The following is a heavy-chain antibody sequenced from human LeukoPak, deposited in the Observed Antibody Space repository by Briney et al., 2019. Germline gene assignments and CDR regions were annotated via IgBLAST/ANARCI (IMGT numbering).Heavy chain of an antibody. D-gene: IGHD6-19*01. V-gene: IGHV4-39*07. Sequence: SETLSLTCTVSGGSISSSSYYWGWIRQPPGKGLEWIGSIYYSGSTYYNPSLKSRVTISVDTSKNQFSLKLSSVTAADTAVYYCAGTRQWLAFEYWGQGALVTVSS. CDR3: AGTRQWLAFEY. CDR2: IYYSGST. J-gene: IGHJ4*02. CDR1: GGSISSSSYY.